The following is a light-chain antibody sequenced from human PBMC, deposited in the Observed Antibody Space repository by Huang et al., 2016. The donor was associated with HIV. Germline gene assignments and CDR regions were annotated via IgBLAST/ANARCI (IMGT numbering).Light chain of an antibody. CDR1: QSLLQSNGYNY. CDR3: MQALQIPWT. Sequence: DIVMTQSPLSLPVTPGEPASISCRSGQSLLQSNGYNYLDWYLQKPGQSPQLLIYLGSNRASGVPDRFSGSGSGTDFTLKISRVEAEDVGVYYCMQALQIPWTFGQGTKVEI. V-gene: IGKV2-28*01. CDR2: LGS. J-gene: IGKJ1*01.